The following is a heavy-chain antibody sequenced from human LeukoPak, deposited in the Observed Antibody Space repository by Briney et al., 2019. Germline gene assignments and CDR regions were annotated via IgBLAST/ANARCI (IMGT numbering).Heavy chain of an antibody. D-gene: IGHD5/OR15-5a*01. CDR3: AKGLRGYYFHY. CDR2: ISGDGGST. Sequence: GGSLRLSCAASGFTFDDYAIHCGREAPGKVLEGGSLISGDGGSTYYTASVKCRFTISRDNSKTSLYLQMNSLRTEDTALYYCAKGLRGYYFHYWGQGTLVTVSS. V-gene: IGHV3-43*02. CDR1: GFTFDDYA. J-gene: IGHJ4*02.